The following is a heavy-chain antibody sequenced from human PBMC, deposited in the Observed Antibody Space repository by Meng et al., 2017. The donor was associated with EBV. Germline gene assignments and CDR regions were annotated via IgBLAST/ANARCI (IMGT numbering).Heavy chain of an antibody. J-gene: IGHJ5*02. CDR1: GYTFTSYD. D-gene: IGHD3-22*01. V-gene: IGHV1-8*01. Sequence: QVPLVYAGAEVKKPGASVKVSCKASGYTFTSYDINWVRQATGQGLEWMGWMNPNSGNTGYAQKFQGRVTMTRNTSISTAYMELSSLRSEDTAVYYCARGPYYYDSSGYYYGEFDPWGQGTLVTVSS. CDR3: ARGPYYYDSSGYYYGEFDP. CDR2: MNPNSGNT.